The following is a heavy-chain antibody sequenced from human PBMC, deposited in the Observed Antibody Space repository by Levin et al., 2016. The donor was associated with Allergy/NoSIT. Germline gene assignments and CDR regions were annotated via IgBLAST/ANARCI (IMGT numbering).Heavy chain of an antibody. Sequence: GGSLRLSCQCSGFSFSNYWINWVRQTPEKGLEWMGNIGPRDSFTEYSPSFQGHVTISADNSINTAYLQWTSLTASDTGIYYCARRWLEGDHFYYGMDVWGQGTTVSVSS. CDR1: GFSFSNYW. D-gene: IGHD2-21*02. CDR3: ARRWLEGDHFYYGMDV. V-gene: IGHV5-10-1*01. CDR2: IGPRDSFT. J-gene: IGHJ6*02.